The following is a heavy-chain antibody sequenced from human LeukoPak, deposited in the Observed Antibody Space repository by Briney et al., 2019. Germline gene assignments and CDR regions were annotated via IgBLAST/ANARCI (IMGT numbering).Heavy chain of an antibody. D-gene: IGHD3-10*01. CDR2: ISGSFIGT. CDR1: GFTFSSYA. CDR3: ARDLAWFGELFASFDY. J-gene: IGHJ4*02. V-gene: IGHV3-23*01. Sequence: GGSLRLSCAASGFTFSSYAMSWVRQAPGKGLEWVSAISGSFIGTYYADSVKGRFTISRDTSKNTLYLQMNSLRAEDTAVYYCARDLAWFGELFASFDYWGQGTLVTVSS.